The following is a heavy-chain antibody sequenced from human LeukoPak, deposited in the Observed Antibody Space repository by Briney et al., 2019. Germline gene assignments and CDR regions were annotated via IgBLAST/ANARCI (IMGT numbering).Heavy chain of an antibody. V-gene: IGHV3-15*01. J-gene: IGHJ6*02. Sequence: RGGSLRLSCAASGFTFINAWMSWVRQAPGKGLEWVGRIKSKTDGGTTDYAAPVKGRFTISRDDSKNTLYLQMNSLKTEDTAVYYCTTWELLLYYYGMDVWGQGTTVTVSS. CDR3: TTWELLLYYYGMDV. D-gene: IGHD1-26*01. CDR2: IKSKTDGGTT. CDR1: GFTFINAW.